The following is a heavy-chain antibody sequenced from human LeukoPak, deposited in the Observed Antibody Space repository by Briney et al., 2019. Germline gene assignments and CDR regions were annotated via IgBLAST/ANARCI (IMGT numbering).Heavy chain of an antibody. CDR3: ARDRPLHYCSGGSCSEGRGLGY. V-gene: IGHV3-21*01. J-gene: IGHJ4*02. Sequence: GGSLRLSCAASGFTFSSYSMNWVRQAPGKGLEWVSSISSSSSYIYYADSVKGRFTISRDNAKNSLYLQMNSLRAEDTAVYYCARDRPLHYCSGGSCSEGRGLGYWGQGTLVTVSS. CDR1: GFTFSSYS. D-gene: IGHD2-15*01. CDR2: ISSSSSYI.